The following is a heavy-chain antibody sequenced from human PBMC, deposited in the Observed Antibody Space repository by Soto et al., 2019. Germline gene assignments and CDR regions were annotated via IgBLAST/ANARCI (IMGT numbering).Heavy chain of an antibody. J-gene: IGHJ4*02. CDR1: GGSISSYY. Sequence: QVQLQESGPGLVKPSETLSLTCTVSGGSISSYYWSWIRHPPGKGLEWIGYIYYSGSTNYNPSLKSRVTISVDTSKNQFSLKLSSVTAADTAVYYCARPRYSSSWPFDYWGQGTLVTVSS. CDR3: ARPRYSSSWPFDY. V-gene: IGHV4-59*08. D-gene: IGHD6-13*01. CDR2: IYYSGST.